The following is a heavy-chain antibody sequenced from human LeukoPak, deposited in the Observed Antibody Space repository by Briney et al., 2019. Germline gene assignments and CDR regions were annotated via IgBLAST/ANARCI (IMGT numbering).Heavy chain of an antibody. J-gene: IGHJ4*02. CDR2: ISTSSSYI. CDR3: ARQQWLDGAYYFDC. CDR1: GFTFISYA. V-gene: IGHV3-21*01. D-gene: IGHD6-19*01. Sequence: GGSLRLSCAASGFTFISYAMAWVRQAPGKGLEWVSFISTSSSYIYYADSVRGRFTISRDNAKNSLYLQMNSLRAEDTAVYYCARQQWLDGAYYFDCWGQGTLVTVSS.